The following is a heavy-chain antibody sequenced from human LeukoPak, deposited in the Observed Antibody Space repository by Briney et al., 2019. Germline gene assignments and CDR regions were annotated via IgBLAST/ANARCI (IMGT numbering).Heavy chain of an antibody. CDR1: GYSFTSYW. V-gene: IGHV5-51*01. D-gene: IGHD2-2*01. J-gene: IGHJ6*03. Sequence: GESLKISCKGSGYSFTSYWIGWVRQMPGKGLGWMGIIYPGDSDTRYSPSFQGQVTISADKSISTAYLQWSSLKASDTAMYYCARPNTEYCSSTSCYGYYYYYMDVWGKGTTVTVSS. CDR2: IYPGDSDT. CDR3: ARPNTEYCSSTSCYGYYYYYMDV.